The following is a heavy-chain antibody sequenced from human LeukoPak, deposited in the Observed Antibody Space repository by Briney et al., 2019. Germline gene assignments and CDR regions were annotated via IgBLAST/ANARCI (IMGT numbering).Heavy chain of an antibody. J-gene: IGHJ5*02. Sequence: PGGSLRLSCAASGFTFSSYGMRWVRQAPGKGLEWVAVIWYDGSNKYYADSVKGRFTISRDNSKNTLYLQMNSLRAEDTAVYYCAVAIFGVVNRFDPWGQGTLVTVSS. D-gene: IGHD3-3*01. V-gene: IGHV3-33*01. CDR2: IWYDGSNK. CDR1: GFTFSSYG. CDR3: AVAIFGVVNRFDP.